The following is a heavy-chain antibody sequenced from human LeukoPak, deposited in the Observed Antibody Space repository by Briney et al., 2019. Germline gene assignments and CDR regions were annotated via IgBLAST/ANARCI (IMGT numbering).Heavy chain of an antibody. D-gene: IGHD4-17*01. CDR3: ARERQAVTSDY. CDR1: GFTFSSYS. CDR2: ISTSSSIM. Sequence: GGSLRLSCAVSGFTFSSYSMNWVRQAPGKGLEWLSYISTSSSIMSYADSVKGRFTISRDSAKNSLYLQMSSLRAEDTAVYYCARERQAVTSDYWGQGTLVTVSS. V-gene: IGHV3-48*04. J-gene: IGHJ4*02.